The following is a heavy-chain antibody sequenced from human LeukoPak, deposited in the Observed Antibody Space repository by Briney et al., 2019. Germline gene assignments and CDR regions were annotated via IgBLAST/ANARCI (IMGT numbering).Heavy chain of an antibody. Sequence: GASVKVSCKVSGYTLTELSMHWVRQAPGKGLEWMGGFDPEDGETVYAQKFQGRVTMTEDTSTDTAYMELSSLRSEDTAVYYCATAEYYYDSSGYDYWGQGTLVTVSS. J-gene: IGHJ4*02. CDR2: FDPEDGET. CDR3: ATAEYYYDSSGYDY. CDR1: GYTLTELS. V-gene: IGHV1-24*01. D-gene: IGHD3-22*01.